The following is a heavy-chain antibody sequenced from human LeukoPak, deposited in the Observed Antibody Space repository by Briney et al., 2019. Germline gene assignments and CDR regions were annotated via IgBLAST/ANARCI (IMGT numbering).Heavy chain of an antibody. D-gene: IGHD1-26*01. V-gene: IGHV3-7*01. CDR3: ARRLSGSYYAYFDC. Sequence: GGSLRLSCAVSGFTFSSYWMSWVRQAPGKGLEWVANIKDDGSEKYYVDSMKGRFTISRDNAKNSLYLQMDSLRAEDTAVYYCARRLSGSYYAYFDCWGQGTLVTVSS. CDR1: GFTFSSYW. CDR2: IKDDGSEK. J-gene: IGHJ4*02.